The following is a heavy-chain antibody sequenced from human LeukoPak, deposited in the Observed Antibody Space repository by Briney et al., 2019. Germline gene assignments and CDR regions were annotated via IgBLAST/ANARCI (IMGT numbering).Heavy chain of an antibody. CDR3: AGGASRNWFDP. D-gene: IGHD3-16*01. J-gene: IGHJ5*02. CDR2: IYYSGST. Sequence: SETLSLTCTVSGGSISSSSYYWGWIRQPPGKGLEWIGSIYYSGSTYYNPSLKSRVTISVDTSKNQFSLKLSSVTAAVTAVYYCAGGASRNWFDPWGQGTLVTVSS. CDR1: GGSISSSSYY. V-gene: IGHV4-39*01.